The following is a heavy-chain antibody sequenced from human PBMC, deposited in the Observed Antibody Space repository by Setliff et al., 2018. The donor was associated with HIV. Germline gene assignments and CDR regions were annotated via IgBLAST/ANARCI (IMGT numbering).Heavy chain of an antibody. CDR2: IIPIFGAT. J-gene: IGHJ4*02. CDR3: AVVNKVTDFEY. V-gene: IGHV1-69*05. D-gene: IGHD2-21*01. Sequence: GASVKVSCKASGGSFSNYAVTWVRQAPGQGLEWLGTIIPIFGATNYALKFHGRVTITTDESASISYMELTSLRSEDTAMYYCAVVNKVTDFEYWGQGTLVTVSS. CDR1: GGSFSNYA.